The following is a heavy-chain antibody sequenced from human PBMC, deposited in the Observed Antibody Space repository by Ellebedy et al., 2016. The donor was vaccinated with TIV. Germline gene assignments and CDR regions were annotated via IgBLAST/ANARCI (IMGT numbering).Heavy chain of an antibody. V-gene: IGHV4-39*01. Sequence: SETLSPTXTVSGDSISSSSDYWAWIRQPPGKGLEWIGPFSNRDRTDYNPSPKSRVFILVDASKHQFFLKLTSVTAADTAVYYCATFNQYYAYLGVWGKGTTVTVSS. D-gene: IGHD1-14*01. CDR2: FSNRDRT. CDR1: GDSISSSSDY. CDR3: ATFNQYYAYLGV. J-gene: IGHJ6*03.